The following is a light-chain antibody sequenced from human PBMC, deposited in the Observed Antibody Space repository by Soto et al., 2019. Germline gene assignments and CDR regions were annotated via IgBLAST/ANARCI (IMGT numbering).Light chain of an antibody. J-gene: IGLJ2*01. CDR3: CSYADSSTFIL. V-gene: IGLV2-23*02. Sequence: QSVLTQPASVSGSPGQSITISCTGTSSDVGSYNLVSWYQRYPDKAPKVIIYEDSKRPSGVPNRFSGSKSGNTASLTISGLQAEDEADYYCCSYADSSTFILFGGGTKVTVL. CDR1: SSDVGSYNL. CDR2: EDS.